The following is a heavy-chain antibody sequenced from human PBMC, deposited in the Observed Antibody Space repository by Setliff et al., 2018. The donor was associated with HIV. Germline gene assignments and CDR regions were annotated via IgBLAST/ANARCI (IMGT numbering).Heavy chain of an antibody. CDR1: GGSISTYY. CDR3: ARHHELTAHGLFDS. J-gene: IGHJ4*02. D-gene: IGHD1-7*01. Sequence: SSETLSLTCTVSGGSISTYYWSWIRQPPGKGLEWIGYIYTSGSTNYNPSLKSRFTISVDVSKNQFSLKLTSVTAADTAVYYCARHHELTAHGLFDSWGQGTLVTVSS. CDR2: IYTSGST. V-gene: IGHV4-4*08.